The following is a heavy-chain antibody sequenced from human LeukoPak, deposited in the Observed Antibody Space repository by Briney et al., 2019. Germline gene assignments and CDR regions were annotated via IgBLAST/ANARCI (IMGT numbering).Heavy chain of an antibody. CDR1: GFNFDDYA. D-gene: IGHD1-14*01. V-gene: IGHV3-9*01. CDR3: ARNQRRLDY. J-gene: IGHJ4*02. CDR2: INWKTGNG. Sequence: PGGSLRLSCAVSGFNFDDYAMHWVRQAPGRGLEWVSGINWKTGNGIYADSVKGRFTISRDNAKNSLYLQMSSLRAEDTAVYYCARNQRRLDYWGQGTLVTVSS.